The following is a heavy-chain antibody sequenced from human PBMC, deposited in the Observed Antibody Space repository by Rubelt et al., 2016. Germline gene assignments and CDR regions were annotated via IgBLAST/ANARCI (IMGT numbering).Heavy chain of an antibody. CDR2: IYYSGST. Sequence: QVQLQQWGAGLLKPSETLSLTCAVYGGSFSGYYWSWIRQPPGKGLEWIGYIYYSGSTNYNPSLKSQVTISVDTSKNQFSLKLSAVSAADTAVYYCARGNGGIVVVIWGQGTLVTVSS. V-gene: IGHV4-34*01. CDR1: GGSFSGYY. CDR3: ARGNGGIVVVI. J-gene: IGHJ4*02. D-gene: IGHD3-22*01.